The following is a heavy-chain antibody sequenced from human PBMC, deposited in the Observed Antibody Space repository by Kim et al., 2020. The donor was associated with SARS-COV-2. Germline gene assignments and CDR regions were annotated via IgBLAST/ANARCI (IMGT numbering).Heavy chain of an antibody. CDR1: GYTFTSYA. CDR2: INTNTGNP. CDR3: ARDPSVITIFGVVIIEPYYMDC. J-gene: IGHJ4*01. D-gene: IGHD3-3*01. V-gene: IGHV7-4-1*02. Sequence: ASVKVSCKASGYTFTSYAMNWVRQAPGQGLEWMGWINTNTGNPTYAQGFTGRFVFSLDTCVSTAYLQISSLMAEDTAVYYCARDPSVITIFGVVIIEPYYMDCWGHGTLVTVSS.